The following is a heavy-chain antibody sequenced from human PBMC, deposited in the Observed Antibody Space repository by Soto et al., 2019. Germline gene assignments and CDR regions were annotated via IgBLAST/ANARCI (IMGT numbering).Heavy chain of an antibody. Sequence: SLILSCAASGFTFSSFNMNWVRQAPGKGLEWVSYISSRSRVIFYADSVKGRFTISRDNARNSLYLQMNSLRDEDTAVYYCTRDCEKGYGMDVWGQGTTVTVSS. V-gene: IGHV3-48*02. J-gene: IGHJ6*02. CDR1: GFTFSSFN. CDR2: ISSRSRVI. CDR3: TRDCEKGYGMDV.